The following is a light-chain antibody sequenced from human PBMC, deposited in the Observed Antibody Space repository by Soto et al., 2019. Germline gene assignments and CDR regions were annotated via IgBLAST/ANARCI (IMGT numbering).Light chain of an antibody. CDR3: QQYNSYPWT. J-gene: IGKJ1*01. CDR1: QSISSW. CDR2: DAS. V-gene: IGKV1-5*01. Sequence: DIQMTQSPSTLSASVGDRVTITCRASQSISSWLAWYQQKPGKAPKLLIYDASTLESGAPSRFSGSGSGTELTLTINSLQPDDFASYYCQQYNSYPWTFGRGTKVDIK.